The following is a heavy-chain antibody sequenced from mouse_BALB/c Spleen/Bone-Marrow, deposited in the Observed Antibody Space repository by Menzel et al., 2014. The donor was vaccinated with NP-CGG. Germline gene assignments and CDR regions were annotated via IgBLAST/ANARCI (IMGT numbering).Heavy chain of an antibody. CDR2: IDPRTANT. V-gene: IGHV1-7*01. Sequence: QVQLQQSGAELAKPGASVKMSCKVSDYTFTSYWIHWVKQGPGQGLEWIGYIDPRTANTEYSQKFKDKATLTADKSSSTAYMQLSSLTSEDSAVYYCARYWDAYWGQGTLVTVSA. D-gene: IGHD4-1*01. CDR1: DYTFTSYW. J-gene: IGHJ3*01. CDR3: ARYWDAY.